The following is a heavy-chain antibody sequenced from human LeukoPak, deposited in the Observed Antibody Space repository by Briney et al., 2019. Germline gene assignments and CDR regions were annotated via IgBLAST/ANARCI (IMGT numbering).Heavy chain of an antibody. D-gene: IGHD3-10*01. V-gene: IGHV3-48*03. Sequence: PGGSLRLSCAASGFTFSSYEMNWVRQAPGKGLEWVSYISSSGRTIYYADSVKGRFTISRDNAKNSLYLQMNGLRAEDTAVYYCARDYGGDYWGQGTLVTVSS. J-gene: IGHJ4*02. CDR2: ISSSGRTI. CDR3: ARDYGGDY. CDR1: GFTFSSYE.